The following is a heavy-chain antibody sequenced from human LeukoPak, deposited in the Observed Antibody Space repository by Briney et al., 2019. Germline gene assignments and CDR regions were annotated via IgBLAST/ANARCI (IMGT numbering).Heavy chain of an antibody. J-gene: IGHJ5*02. D-gene: IGHD1-7*01. CDR1: GFTFSSYA. Sequence: GRSLRLSCAASGFTFSSYAMHWVRQPPGKGLEWVPVISYDGSNKYYADSVKGRFTISRDNSKNTLYLQMNSLRAEDTAVYYCARDAGTTLSGWFDPWGQGTLVTVSS. CDR2: ISYDGSNK. CDR3: ARDAGTTLSGWFDP. V-gene: IGHV3-30*01.